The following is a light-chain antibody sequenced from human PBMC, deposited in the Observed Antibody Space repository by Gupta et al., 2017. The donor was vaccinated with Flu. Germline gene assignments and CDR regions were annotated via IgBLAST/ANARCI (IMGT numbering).Light chain of an antibody. CDR2: GAT. J-gene: IGKJ2*01. CDR1: QSIENY. Sequence: DIQMTQSPSSLSASVGDRVTITCRASQSIENYLNWYQQKPGKAPNLLIFGATSLQGGVSSRFSGNGSGTDFTLTISSLQPDDFATYCCQQSVSVLRTFGQGTRLEMK. CDR3: QQSVSVLRT. V-gene: IGKV1-39*01.